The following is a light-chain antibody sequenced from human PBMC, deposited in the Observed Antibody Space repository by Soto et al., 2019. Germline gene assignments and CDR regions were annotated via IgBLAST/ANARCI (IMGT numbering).Light chain of an antibody. J-gene: IGKJ2*01. CDR1: QGISNY. V-gene: IGKV1-17*03. CDR2: AAS. Sequence: DIQMTQSPSAMFASLGDRVTITCRASQGISNYLAWFQQKPGKVPKRLMYAASTLESGVPSRFSGSGSVTEFILTISSLQPEDFDTYYCLQHSGYPPYTFGQGTKLEI. CDR3: LQHSGYPPYT.